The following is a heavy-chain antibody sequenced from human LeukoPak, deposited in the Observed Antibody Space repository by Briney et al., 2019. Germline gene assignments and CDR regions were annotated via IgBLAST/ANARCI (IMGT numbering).Heavy chain of an antibody. J-gene: IGHJ5*01. Sequence: PVGYLRLYCAASGFTFDDYAMHWVRQGEGKGLEWVSGSSWISCSIEYAVSVKGRFPISRDNAQHFLYLQLNRLRAEHKALYYCVFRACSGSACYGDSWGQGTLVTVSS. V-gene: IGHV3-9*01. D-gene: IGHD2-2*01. CDR2: SSWISCSI. CDR1: GFTFDDYA. CDR3: VFRACSGSACYGDS.